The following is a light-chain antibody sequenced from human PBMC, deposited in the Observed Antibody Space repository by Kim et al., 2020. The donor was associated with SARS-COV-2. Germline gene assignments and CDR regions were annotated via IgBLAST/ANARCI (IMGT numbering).Light chain of an antibody. CDR1: QSLVHSDGDTH. V-gene: IGKV2-24*01. Sequence: DIVLTQTPLSLAVTLGQPASISCRSSQSLVHSDGDTHLHWFHQRPGQPPRLLIYSVFNRFSGVPDRFSGSGAGTHFALQISRVEAEDVGVYYCMKPIDSPHTFGQGTKLEI. CDR3: MKPIDSPHT. CDR2: SVF. J-gene: IGKJ2*01.